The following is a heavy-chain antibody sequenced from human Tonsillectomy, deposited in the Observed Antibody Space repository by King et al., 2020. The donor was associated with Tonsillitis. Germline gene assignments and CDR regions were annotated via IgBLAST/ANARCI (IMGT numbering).Heavy chain of an antibody. CDR1: GFTFDDYT. CDR3: AKDMNGSGSYYNWPSIYGMDV. D-gene: IGHD3-10*01. Sequence: VQLVESGGVVVQPGGSLRLSCAASGFTFDDYTMHWVRQAPGKGLEWVSLISWDGGSTYYAGSVKGRFTISRDNSKNSLYLQMNSLRTEDTALYYCAKDMNGSGSYYNWPSIYGMDVWAKGPRSSSP. V-gene: IGHV3-43*01. CDR2: ISWDGGST. J-gene: IGHJ6*02.